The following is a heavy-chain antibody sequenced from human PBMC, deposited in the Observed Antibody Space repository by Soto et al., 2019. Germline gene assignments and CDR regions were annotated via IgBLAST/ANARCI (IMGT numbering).Heavy chain of an antibody. CDR1: GFTFSTYA. CDR2: ISGSGDST. D-gene: IGHD6-19*01. J-gene: IGHJ4*02. V-gene: IGHV3-23*01. CDR3: AKERSSGWSFDY. Sequence: PGGSLRLSCAAPGFTFSTYAMNWVRQAPGKGLEWVSGISGSGDSTYYADSVKGRFTVSRDNSKNTLYLQMNSLRAEDTAVFYCAKERSSGWSFDYWGQGTLVTVSS.